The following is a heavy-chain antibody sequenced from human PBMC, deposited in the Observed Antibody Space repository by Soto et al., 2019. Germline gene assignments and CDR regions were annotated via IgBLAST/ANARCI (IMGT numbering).Heavy chain of an antibody. CDR1: GFTFSSYW. CDR3: AKTQRHPDGYNYYYYYGMDV. J-gene: IGHJ6*02. D-gene: IGHD5-12*01. CDR2: IKQDGSEK. V-gene: IGHV3-7*03. Sequence: GGSLRLSCAASGFTFSSYWMSWVRQAPGKGLEWVANIKQDGSEKYYVDSVKGRFTISRDNAKNSLYLQMNSLRAEDTALYYCAKTQRHPDGYNYYYYYGMDVWGQGTTVTVSS.